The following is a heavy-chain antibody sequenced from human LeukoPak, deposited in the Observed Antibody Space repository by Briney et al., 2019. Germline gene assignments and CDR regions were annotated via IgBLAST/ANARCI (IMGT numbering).Heavy chain of an antibody. D-gene: IGHD1-26*01. Sequence: SETLSLTCTVSGASISTNNYYWGWIRRPPGKGLEWIASISYSGITYYNPSLKSRVTISLDTSKNQFSLKLSSVTAADTAMYYCAGVVGGSYSMDVWGQGTTVTVSS. V-gene: IGHV4-39*07. CDR2: ISYSGIT. J-gene: IGHJ6*03. CDR1: GASISTNNYY. CDR3: AGVVGGSYSMDV.